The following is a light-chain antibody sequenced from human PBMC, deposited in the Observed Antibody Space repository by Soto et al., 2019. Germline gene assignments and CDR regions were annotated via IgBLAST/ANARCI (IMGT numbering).Light chain of an antibody. CDR3: SSYTSSTALVL. J-gene: IGLJ2*01. CDR2: EVS. V-gene: IGLV2-14*01. Sequence: QSALTQPASVSGSPGQSITISCTGTSSDVGGYNYVSWYQQHPGKAPKLMIYEVSNRPSGVSNRFSGSKSGNTASLTISGLQAEDKADYYCSSYTSSTALVLFGGGTKLTVL. CDR1: SSDVGGYNY.